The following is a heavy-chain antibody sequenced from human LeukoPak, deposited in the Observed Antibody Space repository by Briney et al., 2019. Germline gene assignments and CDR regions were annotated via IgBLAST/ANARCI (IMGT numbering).Heavy chain of an antibody. V-gene: IGHV3-30*04. J-gene: IGHJ5*02. Sequence: GGSLRLSCAASGFTFSSYAMHWVRQAPGKGLEWVAVISYDGSNKYYADSVKGRFTVSRDNSKNTLYLQMNSLRAEDTAVYYCASQKYDSWGQGTLVTVSS. CDR1: GFTFSSYA. CDR3: ASQKYDS. CDR2: ISYDGSNK. D-gene: IGHD3-3*01.